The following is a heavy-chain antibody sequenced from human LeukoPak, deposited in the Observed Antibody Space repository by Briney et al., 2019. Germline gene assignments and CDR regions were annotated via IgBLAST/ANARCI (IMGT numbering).Heavy chain of an antibody. CDR3: ANYGDYKGYYFDY. V-gene: IGHV4-39*07. CDR2: IYYSGST. J-gene: IGHJ4*02. CDR1: GGSISSGSYY. D-gene: IGHD4-17*01. Sequence: SETLSLTCTVSGGSISSGSYYWGWIRQPPGKGLEWIGSIYYSGSTYYNPSLKSRVTISVDTSKNQFSLKLSSVTAADTAVYYCANYGDYKGYYFDYWGQGTLVTVSS.